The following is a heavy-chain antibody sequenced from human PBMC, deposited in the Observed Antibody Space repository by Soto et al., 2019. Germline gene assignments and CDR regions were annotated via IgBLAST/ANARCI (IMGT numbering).Heavy chain of an antibody. CDR2: ISGYNGNT. Sequence: QVQLVQSRGEVKKPGASVKVSCTTSGYSFTTYGISWVRQAPVQGLEWMGWISGYNGNTNYAQKLQGRVTMTTDTSTSTAYMELRSLRSDDTAVYYCAREGPAPYYYYGMDVWGQGSTVTVSS. CDR3: AREGPAPYYYYGMDV. J-gene: IGHJ6*02. V-gene: IGHV1-18*01. CDR1: GYSFTTYG.